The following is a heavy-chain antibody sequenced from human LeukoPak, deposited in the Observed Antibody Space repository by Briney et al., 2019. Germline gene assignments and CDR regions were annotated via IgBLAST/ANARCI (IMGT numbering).Heavy chain of an antibody. V-gene: IGHV4-39*01. D-gene: IGHD3-16*01. CDR1: GGSISSSSYY. Sequence: SETLSLTCTVSGGSISSSSYYWGWIRQPPGKGLEWIGSIYYSGSTYYSPSLKSRVTISVDTSKNQFSLKLSSVTAADTAVYYCARLMFGGVIDYWGQGTLVTVSS. J-gene: IGHJ4*02. CDR3: ARLMFGGVIDY. CDR2: IYYSGST.